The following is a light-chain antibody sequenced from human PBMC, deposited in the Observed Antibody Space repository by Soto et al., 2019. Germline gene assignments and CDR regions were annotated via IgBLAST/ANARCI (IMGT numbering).Light chain of an antibody. CDR1: QGISSY. V-gene: IGKV1D-8*03. Sequence: VIWMTQSPSLLSASTGDRVTISCLMSQGISSYLAWYQQKPGKAPKLLIYAASTLQSGVPSRFSGSGSGTDFTLTISSLQPEDFATYYCQQLNSYPLTFGGGIKVDTK. CDR2: AAS. CDR3: QQLNSYPLT. J-gene: IGKJ4*01.